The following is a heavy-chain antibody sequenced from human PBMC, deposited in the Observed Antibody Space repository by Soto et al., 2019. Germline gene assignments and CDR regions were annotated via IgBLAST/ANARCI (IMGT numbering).Heavy chain of an antibody. Sequence: EEQLLESGGGLIQPGGSLRLVCAASGFTFSSYAMTWVRQAPGKGLEWVSSISFSDGGTYYADSVKGRLTISRDNSKNTLFLQMNSLRVEDTAVYYCVKDDRILGRRYFDLWVRGTLVTVSS. V-gene: IGHV3-23*01. CDR2: ISFSDGGT. J-gene: IGHJ2*01. D-gene: IGHD2-15*01. CDR1: GFTFSSYA. CDR3: VKDDRILGRRYFDL.